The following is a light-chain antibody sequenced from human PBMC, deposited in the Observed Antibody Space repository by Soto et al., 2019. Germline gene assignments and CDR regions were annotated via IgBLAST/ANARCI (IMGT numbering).Light chain of an antibody. CDR3: CSYAGSYTPYDV. J-gene: IGLJ1*01. CDR1: SSDVGGYNY. CDR2: DVS. Sequence: QSALTQPRSVSGSPGQSVTISCTGTSSDVGGYNYVSWYQQHPGKAPKLMIYDVSKRPSGVPDRFSGSKSGNTASLTIPGLQAEDEADYYCCSYAGSYTPYDVFGTGTKLTVL. V-gene: IGLV2-11*01.